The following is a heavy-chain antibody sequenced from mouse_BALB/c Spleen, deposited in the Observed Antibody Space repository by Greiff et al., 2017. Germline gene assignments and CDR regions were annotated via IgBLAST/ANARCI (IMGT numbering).Heavy chain of an antibody. Sequence: EVQLQQSGGGLVQPGGSRKLSCAASGFTFSSFVMHWVRQAPEKGLEWVAYISSGSSTIYYADTVKGRCTISRDNPKNTLFLQMTSLRSEDTAMYYCARSGAYYGNYWYFDVWGAGTTVTVSS. V-gene: IGHV5-17*02. CDR3: ARSGAYYGNYWYFDV. D-gene: IGHD2-10*01. CDR1: GFTFSSFV. J-gene: IGHJ1*01. CDR2: ISSGSSTI.